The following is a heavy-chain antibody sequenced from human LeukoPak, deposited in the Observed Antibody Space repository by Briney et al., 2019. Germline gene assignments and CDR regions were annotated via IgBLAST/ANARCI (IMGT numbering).Heavy chain of an antibody. J-gene: IGHJ3*02. CDR3: TRPPYSSSWYDAFDI. D-gene: IGHD6-13*01. CDR2: IRSKANSYAT. V-gene: IGHV3-73*01. CDR1: GFTFSGSA. Sequence: GGSLRLXCAASGFTFSGSAMHWVRQASGKGLEWVGRIRSKANSYATAYAASVKGRFTISRDDSKNTAYLQMNSLKTEDTAVYYCTRPPYSSSWYDAFDIWGQGTMVTVSS.